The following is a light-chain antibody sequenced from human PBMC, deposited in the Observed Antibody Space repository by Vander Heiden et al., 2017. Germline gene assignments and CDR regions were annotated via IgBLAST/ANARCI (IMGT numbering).Light chain of an antibody. CDR3: SSYTSNITYV. J-gene: IGLJ1*01. CDR1: SSDIGGYDY. Sequence: QSALTQPASVSGSPGQSITISCTGTSSDIGGYDYGSWYQQHPGKAPKLMIYDVTDRPSGVSSRFSGSKSGNTASLTISGLQADDEADYDCSSYTSNITYVFGSGTKVTVL. CDR2: DVT. V-gene: IGLV2-14*03.